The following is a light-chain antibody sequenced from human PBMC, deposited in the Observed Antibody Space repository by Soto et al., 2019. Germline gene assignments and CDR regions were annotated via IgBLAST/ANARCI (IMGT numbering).Light chain of an antibody. CDR2: DAS. V-gene: IGKV3-11*01. J-gene: IGKJ4*01. Sequence: EIVLTQSPATLSLSPGERATLSCRASQSISNYLAWYQHKPGQAPRLLIYDASNRATATPPRFSGSGSGTDFTLTISSLQPEDFATYYCLQDYNYPFTFGGGTKVEIK. CDR1: QSISNY. CDR3: LQDYNYPFT.